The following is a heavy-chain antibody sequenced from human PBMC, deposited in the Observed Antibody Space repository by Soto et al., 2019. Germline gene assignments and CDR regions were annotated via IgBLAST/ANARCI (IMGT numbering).Heavy chain of an antibody. V-gene: IGHV3-48*01. CDR3: ARDQLYYNDISGRPLNAFDV. CDR2: IGLESSTK. D-gene: IGHD3-22*01. Sequence: GGSLRLSCAASGFTFSSSGMHWVRQPPGKGLEWVSYIGLESSTKYYADSVEGRFTISRDNAKNSLYLQMNSLRAEDTAVYYCARDQLYYNDISGRPLNAFDVWGQGTMVTVSS. CDR1: GFTFSSSG. J-gene: IGHJ3*01.